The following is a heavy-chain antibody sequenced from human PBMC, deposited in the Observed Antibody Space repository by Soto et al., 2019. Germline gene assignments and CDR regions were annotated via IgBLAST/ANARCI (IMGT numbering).Heavy chain of an antibody. V-gene: IGHV4-39*02. CDR1: GGSISSSSYY. J-gene: IGHJ4*02. Sequence: SETLSLTCTVSGGSISSSSYYWGWIRQPPGKGLEWIGSIYYSGSTYYNPSLKSRVTISVDTSKNQFSLKLSSVTAADTAVYYGARERYSSSPCYFDYWGQGTLVTVSS. CDR2: IYYSGST. CDR3: ARERYSSSPCYFDY. D-gene: IGHD6-6*01.